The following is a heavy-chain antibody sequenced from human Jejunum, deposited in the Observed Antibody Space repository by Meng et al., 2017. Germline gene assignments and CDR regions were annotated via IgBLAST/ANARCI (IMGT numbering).Heavy chain of an antibody. J-gene: IGHJ4*02. D-gene: IGHD2-2*01. Sequence: QVQLVQSGAEVKKPGASVRISCKASGYRFNNSYMHWVRQAPGQGLEWMGIINASGGTTIYAQKFQGRVTMTRDTSTSTAYMELSSLRSEDTAVYFCARDRCSGTSCYENDHWGQGTLVTVSS. CDR3: ARDRCSGTSCYENDH. CDR1: GYRFNNSY. V-gene: IGHV1-46*02. CDR2: INASGGTT.